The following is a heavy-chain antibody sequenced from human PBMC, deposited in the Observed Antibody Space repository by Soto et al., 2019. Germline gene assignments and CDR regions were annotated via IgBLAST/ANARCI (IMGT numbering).Heavy chain of an antibody. D-gene: IGHD5-18*01. CDR1: GGTFSSYA. CDR2: IIPIFGTA. CDR3: ARAPSHGDTARVTLRPHYYYYGMDV. J-gene: IGHJ6*04. Sequence: QVQLVQSGAEVKKPGSSVKVSCKASGGTFSSYAISWVRQAPGQGLEWMGGIIPIFGTANYAQKFQGRVTITADEPTRTAHMEVSSLRSEDTAGYYCARAPSHGDTARVTLRPHYYYYGMDVWGKGTAVTVSS. V-gene: IGHV1-69*12.